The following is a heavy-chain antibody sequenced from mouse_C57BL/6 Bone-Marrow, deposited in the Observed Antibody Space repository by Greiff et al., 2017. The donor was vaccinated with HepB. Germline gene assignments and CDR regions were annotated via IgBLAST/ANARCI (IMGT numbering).Heavy chain of an antibody. D-gene: IGHD6-1*01. CDR3: ARSLFAY. CDR2: ISSGSSTI. V-gene: IGHV5-17*01. CDR1: GFTFSDYG. J-gene: IGHJ3*01. Sequence: VQLKESGGGLVKPGGSLKLSCAASGFTFSDYGMHWVRQAPEKGLEWVAYISSGSSTIYYADTAKGRFTISRDNAKNTLFLQMTSLRSEDTAMYYCARSLFAYWGQGTLVTVSA.